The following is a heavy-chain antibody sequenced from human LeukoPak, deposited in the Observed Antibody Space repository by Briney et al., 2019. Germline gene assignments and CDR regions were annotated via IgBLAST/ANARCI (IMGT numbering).Heavy chain of an antibody. CDR2: INPNGGGT. D-gene: IGHD3-22*01. CDR3: ARQGYDSSGYYFDY. CDR1: GYTFTGYY. J-gene: IGHJ4*02. Sequence: ASVEVSCKASGYTFTGYYMHWVRQAPGQGLEWMGWINPNGGGTNYAQKFQGRVTMTRDTSISTACMELSRLRSDDTAVYYCARQGYDSSGYYFDYWGQGTLVTVSS. V-gene: IGHV1-2*02.